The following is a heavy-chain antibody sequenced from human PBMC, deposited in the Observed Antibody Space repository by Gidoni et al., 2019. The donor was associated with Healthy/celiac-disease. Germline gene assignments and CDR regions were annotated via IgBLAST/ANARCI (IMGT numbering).Heavy chain of an antibody. J-gene: IGHJ4*02. D-gene: IGHD3-16*02. CDR2: FNPKRGGT. Sequence: QVQLVQSGAEVKKPGASVKVSCRASGSTFTDYSMHWVRQAPGQGLEWMGWFNPKRGGTDYAQKFQGRLTMTRDTSIGTGYMELSRLTSDDTAIYYCARVIRSQKAFFDNWGQGTLVTVSS. CDR3: ARVIRSQKAFFDN. CDR1: GSTFTDYS. V-gene: IGHV1-2*02.